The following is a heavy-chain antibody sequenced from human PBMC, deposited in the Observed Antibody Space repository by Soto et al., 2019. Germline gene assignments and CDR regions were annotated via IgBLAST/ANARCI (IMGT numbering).Heavy chain of an antibody. CDR2: IYYSGST. CDR3: AREIVVVAAAMRYFDY. CDR1: GGSISSGDYY. D-gene: IGHD2-2*01. Sequence: SETLTVTCTDSGGSISSGDYYWSWIRQPPGKGLEWIGYIYYSGSTYYNPSLKSRVTISVDTSKNQVSLKVTSVTAADTAVHYCAREIVVVAAAMRYFDYWGQGTLVTVSS. J-gene: IGHJ4*02. V-gene: IGHV4-30-4*01.